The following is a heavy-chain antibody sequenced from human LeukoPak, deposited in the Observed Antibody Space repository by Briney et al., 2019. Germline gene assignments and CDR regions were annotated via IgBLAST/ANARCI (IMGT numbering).Heavy chain of an antibody. CDR3: ARVLYYYDSSGYYPQFDY. Sequence: QTGGSLRLSCAASGFTFSSYWMHWVRQAPGKGLVWVSRINRDGSSTNYADSVKGRFTISRDNAKNTLYLQMNSLRVEDTAVYYCARVLYYYDSSGYYPQFDYWGQGTLVTVSS. CDR2: INRDGSST. J-gene: IGHJ4*02. D-gene: IGHD3-22*01. CDR1: GFTFSSYW. V-gene: IGHV3-74*01.